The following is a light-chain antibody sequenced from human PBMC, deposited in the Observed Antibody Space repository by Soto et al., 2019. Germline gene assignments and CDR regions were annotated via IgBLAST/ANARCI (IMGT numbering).Light chain of an antibody. CDR2: EGS. CDR1: SSGVGSYNL. CDR3: CSYAGSSTYV. Sequence: QSVLTQPASVSGSPGQSITISCTGTSSGVGSYNLVSWYQQHPGKAPKLMIYEGSKRPSGVSNRFSGSKSRNTASLTISGLQAEDEADYYCCSYAGSSTYVFGTGTKVTVL. J-gene: IGLJ1*01. V-gene: IGLV2-23*01.